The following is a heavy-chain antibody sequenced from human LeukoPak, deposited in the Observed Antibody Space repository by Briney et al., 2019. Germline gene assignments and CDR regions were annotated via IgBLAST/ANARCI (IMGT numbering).Heavy chain of an antibody. CDR1: GFTVSSDS. Sequence: GGSLRLSCTVSGFTVSSDSMSWVRQAPGKGLEWVSFIYSGGSAHYSDSVKGRFTISRDNSKNTLYLQMNSLRAEDTAGYYCARRAGAYSHPYDYWGQGTLVTVSS. CDR2: IYSGGSA. CDR3: ARRAGAYSHPYDY. J-gene: IGHJ4*02. V-gene: IGHV3-53*01. D-gene: IGHD4/OR15-4a*01.